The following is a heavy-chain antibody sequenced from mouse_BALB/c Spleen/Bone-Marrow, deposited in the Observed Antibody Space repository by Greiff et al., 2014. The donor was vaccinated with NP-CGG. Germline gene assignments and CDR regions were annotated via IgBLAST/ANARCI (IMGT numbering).Heavy chain of an antibody. CDR2: INPSTGYT. J-gene: IGHJ4*01. D-gene: IGHD2-1*01. V-gene: IGHV1-7*01. CDR3: ARGNPLYAMDY. CDR1: GYTFTSYW. Sequence: QVQLQQPGAELAKPGASVKMSCKASGYTFTSYWMHWVKQRPGQGLEWIGYINPSTGYTDYNQKFNDKATLTADESSSTAYMQLSSLTSKDSAVYYCARGNPLYAMDYWGQGTSVTVSS.